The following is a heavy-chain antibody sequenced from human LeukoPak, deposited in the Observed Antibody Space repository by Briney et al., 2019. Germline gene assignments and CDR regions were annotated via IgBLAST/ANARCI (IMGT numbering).Heavy chain of an antibody. D-gene: IGHD3-22*01. J-gene: IGHJ4*02. CDR3: AREVSEGFDF. V-gene: IGHV3-21*01. CDR2: FGTRSTSI. CDR1: GFTFSGYS. Sequence: PGGSLRLSCTASGFTFSGYSMNWIRQAPGEGLEWVSSFGTRSTSIYHAGSVKGRFAISRDNAKNSLYPQVNSLRAEDTALYYCAREVSEGFDFWGQGTLVTVSS.